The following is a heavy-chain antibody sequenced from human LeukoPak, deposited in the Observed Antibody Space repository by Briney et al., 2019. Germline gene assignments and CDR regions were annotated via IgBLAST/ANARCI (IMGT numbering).Heavy chain of an antibody. J-gene: IGHJ4*02. D-gene: IGHD3-10*01. CDR2: TSYDGTKK. Sequence: GGSLGLSCAASGFTFSRYGMHWVRQAPGKGLEWVAVTSYDGTKKDYADHVKGRFTISRDNSQNTLYLQMNSLRAEDTAVYYCARVGYYASGPFSYFDYWGQGTLVTVSS. V-gene: IGHV3-30*03. CDR1: GFTFSRYG. CDR3: ARVGYYASGPFSYFDY.